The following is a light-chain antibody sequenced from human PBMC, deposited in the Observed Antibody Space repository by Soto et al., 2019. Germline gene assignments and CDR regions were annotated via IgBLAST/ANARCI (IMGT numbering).Light chain of an antibody. V-gene: IGLV2-11*01. CDR3: CSYEGSYTRNV. Sequence: QSVLTQPRSVSGSPGQSVTISCTGTSSDVGGYNYVSWYQQHPGKAPKLMIYDVSKRPSGVPDRFSGSKSGNTASLTISGLQAEDEPDYYCCSYEGSYTRNVFGTGTKVTVL. CDR1: SSDVGGYNY. J-gene: IGLJ1*01. CDR2: DVS.